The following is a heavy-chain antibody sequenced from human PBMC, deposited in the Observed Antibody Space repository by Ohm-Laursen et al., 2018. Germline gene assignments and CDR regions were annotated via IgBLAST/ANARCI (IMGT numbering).Heavy chain of an antibody. D-gene: IGHD2-21*01. CDR2: IWYDGSNK. J-gene: IGHJ6*02. CDR1: GFTFSSYG. Sequence: SLRLSCTASGFTFSSYGMHWARQAPGKGLEWVAVIWYDGSNKYYADSVKGRFTISRDNSKNTLYLQMNSLRAEDTAVYYCARDQIAGGMDVWGQGTTVTVSS. CDR3: ARDQIAGGMDV. V-gene: IGHV3-33*01.